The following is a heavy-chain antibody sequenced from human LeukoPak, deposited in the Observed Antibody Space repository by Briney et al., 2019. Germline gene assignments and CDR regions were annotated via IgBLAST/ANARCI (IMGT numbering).Heavy chain of an antibody. J-gene: IGHJ4*02. CDR1: GYTFTSHD. Sequence: GASVKVSCKASGYTFTSHDINWVRQAAGQGLEWMGWMNPNSGNSGYAQNFQGRVIMTRDTSISTAYMELSRLTSDDTAVYYCARDSFHGDSRSLHFDSWGQGTLVTVSS. V-gene: IGHV1-8*01. CDR3: ARDSFHGDSRSLHFDS. D-gene: IGHD4-17*01. CDR2: MNPNSGNS.